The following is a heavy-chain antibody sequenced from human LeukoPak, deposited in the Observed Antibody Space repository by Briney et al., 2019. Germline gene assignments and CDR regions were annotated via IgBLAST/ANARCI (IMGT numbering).Heavy chain of an antibody. V-gene: IGHV3-74*01. J-gene: IGHJ6*02. D-gene: IGHD5-18*01. Sequence: PGGSLRLSCVASGFTFSNYWLHWVRQAPGKGLVWVSRINIDESTANYADSVKGRFTISRDNAKNTLYPQTNSLRAEDTAVYYCARNEYSSSGSGQVDVWGQGTTVTVSS. CDR3: ARNEYSSSGSGQVDV. CDR1: GFTFSNYW. CDR2: INIDESTA.